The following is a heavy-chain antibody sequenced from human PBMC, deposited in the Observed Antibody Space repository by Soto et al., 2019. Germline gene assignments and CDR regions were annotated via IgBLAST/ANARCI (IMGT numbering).Heavy chain of an antibody. D-gene: IGHD3-10*01. CDR1: GVSFNNNG. J-gene: IGHJ6*02. Sequence: QVQLVQSRAEVKKPGSSVKVSCKTSGVSFNNNGIGWVRQAPGHGLEWMGGVSPPFRTSNYARKFLGRISITADASTGTVNMELSSLTSEDTAQYYCARVLYYGSGSYSPYGMDVWGQGTTVTVSS. CDR2: VSPPFRTS. V-gene: IGHV1-69*01. CDR3: ARVLYYGSGSYSPYGMDV.